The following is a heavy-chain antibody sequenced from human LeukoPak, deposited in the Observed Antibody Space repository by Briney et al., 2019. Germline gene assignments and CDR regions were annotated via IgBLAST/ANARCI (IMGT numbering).Heavy chain of an antibody. V-gene: IGHV4-34*01. J-gene: IGHJ4*02. D-gene: IGHD3-10*01. CDR3: ARAQGRSMVRGVIITEGFYFDY. CDR2: INHSGST. Sequence: SETLSLTCAVYGGSFSGYYWSRIRQPPGKGLEWIGEINHSGSTNYNPSLKSRVTISVDTSKNQFSLKLSSVTVADTAVYYCARAQGRSMVRGVIITEGFYFDYWGQGTLVTVSS. CDR1: GGSFSGYY.